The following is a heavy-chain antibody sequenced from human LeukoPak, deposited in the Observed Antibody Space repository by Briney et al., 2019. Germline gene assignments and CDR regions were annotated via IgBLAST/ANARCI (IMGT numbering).Heavy chain of an antibody. Sequence: PSETLSLTCTVSGGSISSYYWSWIRQPPGKGLEWIGYIYTSGSTNYNPSLKSRVTISVDTSKNQFSLKLSSVTAADTAVYYCARHGYDSSGYYYYYYYMDVWGKGTTVTVSS. CDR2: IYTSGST. CDR1: GGSISSYY. J-gene: IGHJ6*03. D-gene: IGHD3-22*01. V-gene: IGHV4-4*09. CDR3: ARHGYDSSGYYYYYYYMDV.